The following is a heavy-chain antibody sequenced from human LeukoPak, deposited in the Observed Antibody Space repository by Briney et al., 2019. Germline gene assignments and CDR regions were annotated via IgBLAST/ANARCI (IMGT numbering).Heavy chain of an antibody. V-gene: IGHV1-69*13. D-gene: IGHD2-21*02. J-gene: IGHJ4*02. Sequence: GASVNVSCTASGYTFTSYYMHWVRQAPGQGREWMGGIIPIFGTANYAQKFQGRVTITADESTSTAYMELSRLRSEDTAVYYCARGGYCGGDCYSDYWGQGTLVTVSS. CDR1: GYTFTSYY. CDR3: ARGGYCGGDCYSDY. CDR2: IIPIFGTA.